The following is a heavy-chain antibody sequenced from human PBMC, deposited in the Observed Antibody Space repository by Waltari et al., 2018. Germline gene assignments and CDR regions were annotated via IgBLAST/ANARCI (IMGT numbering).Heavy chain of an antibody. CDR3: ARDSPTLIRGVKDY. D-gene: IGHD3-10*01. CDR1: GFSFSSCE. Sequence: EVQLVESGGGLVQPGGSRRLSCVASGFSFSSCEMNWVRQAPGKGLEWISYIGSSGRTTYYAGSVKGRFANSRDNAKNSLYLQMNSLTGDDTAVYYCARDSPTLIRGVKDYWGQGTLVSVSS. CDR2: IGSSGRTT. J-gene: IGHJ4*02. V-gene: IGHV3-48*03.